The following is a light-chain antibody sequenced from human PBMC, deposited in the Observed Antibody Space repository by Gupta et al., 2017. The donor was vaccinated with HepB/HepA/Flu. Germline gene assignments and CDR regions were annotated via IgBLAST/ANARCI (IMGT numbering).Light chain of an antibody. CDR1: QGIRND. J-gene: IGKJ3*01. CDR3: LQYNNYPLT. V-gene: IGKV1-6*01. CDR2: TAS. Sequence: AIQMTQSPSSLSASVGDRVTITCRASQGIRNDLSWYQQKPGRAPNLLIFTASSLESGVPSRFSGSGSGTDFTLTISSLQPEDFATYYCLQYNNYPLTFGPGTKVDIK.